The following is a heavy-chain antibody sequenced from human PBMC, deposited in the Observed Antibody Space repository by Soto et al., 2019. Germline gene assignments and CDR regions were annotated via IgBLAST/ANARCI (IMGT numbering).Heavy chain of an antibody. Sequence: ASVKVSCKASGYTFTSYAMHWVRQAPGQRLEWMGWINAGNGNTKYSQKFQGRVTITRDTSASTAYMELSSLRSEDTAVYYCARVPSTIRNYNYYYYYMDVWGKGTTVTVSS. CDR2: INAGNGNT. V-gene: IGHV1-3*01. CDR3: ARVPSTIRNYNYYYYYMDV. D-gene: IGHD4-4*01. CDR1: GYTFTSYA. J-gene: IGHJ6*03.